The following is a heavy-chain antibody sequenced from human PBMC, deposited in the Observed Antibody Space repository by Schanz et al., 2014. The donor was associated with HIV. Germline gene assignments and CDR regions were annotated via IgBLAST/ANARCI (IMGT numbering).Heavy chain of an antibody. CDR3: ARSQKGTSCCSPLDF. CDR1: GFTFSKYG. Sequence: QVQLVESGGGVVQPGRSLRLSCATSGFTFSKYGIHWVRQAPGKGLEWVAVTSYVANNEKYADSVKGRFTVSRDTSKNTVFLQMNSLSTEDAAVYHCARSQKGTSCCSPLDFWGQGTPVTVSS. V-gene: IGHV3-30*03. J-gene: IGHJ4*02. D-gene: IGHD2-2*01. CDR2: TSYVANNE.